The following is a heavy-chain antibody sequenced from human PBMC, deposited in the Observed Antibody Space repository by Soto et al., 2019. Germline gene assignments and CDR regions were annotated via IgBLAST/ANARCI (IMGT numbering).Heavy chain of an antibody. V-gene: IGHV3-21*01. CDR1: GFTFSTYS. J-gene: IGHJ6*02. CDR3: ARVPTSYSDFWSGYHSHGNGMDV. Sequence: GGSLRLSCAASGFTFSTYSMNWVRQAPGKALDGVSSISSGSTYIYYADSVKGRFTSSRDNAKNSLYLQMNSLRAEATAVYYCARVPTSYSDFWSGYHSHGNGMDVWGLGTTVTVSS. D-gene: IGHD3-3*01. CDR2: ISSGSTYI.